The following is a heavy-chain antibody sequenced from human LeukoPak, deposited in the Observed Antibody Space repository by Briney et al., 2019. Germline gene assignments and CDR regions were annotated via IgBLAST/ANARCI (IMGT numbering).Heavy chain of an antibody. CDR2: ISSSSGTI. V-gene: IGHV3-48*02. D-gene: IGHD6-25*01. CDR1: GFTFSSYS. CDR3: ARGIEAEY. J-gene: IGHJ4*02. Sequence: GGSLRLSCAASGFTFSSYSMNWVRQAPGKGLEWVSYISSSSGTIHYADSVKGRFTISRDNAKNSLYLQMNSRRDEDTAVYYCARGIEAEYWGQGTMVTVSS.